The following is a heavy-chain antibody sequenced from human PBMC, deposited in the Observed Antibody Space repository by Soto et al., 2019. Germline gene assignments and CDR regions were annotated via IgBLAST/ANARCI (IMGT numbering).Heavy chain of an antibody. CDR2: ISAYNGNT. CDR3: ARVDYGDYLPGVEYYYYGIDV. D-gene: IGHD4-17*01. CDR1: GYTFTSYG. V-gene: IGHV1-18*01. Sequence: GVPVEVSCKASGYTFTSYGSRWVRQAPGQGLEWMGWISAYNGNTNYAQKLQGRVTMTTDTSTSTAYMELRSRRSDDTAVYYCARVDYGDYLPGVEYYYYGIDVWGQRTTVTVSS. J-gene: IGHJ6*02.